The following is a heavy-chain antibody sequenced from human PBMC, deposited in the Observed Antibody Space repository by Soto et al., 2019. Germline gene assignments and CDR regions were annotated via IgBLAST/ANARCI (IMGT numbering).Heavy chain of an antibody. CDR2: IIPIFGTA. Sequence: SVKVSCKASGGTFSSYAISWVRQAPGQGLEWMGGIIPIFGTANYAQKFQGRVTITADESTSTAYMELSSLRSEDTAVYYCARSRSGSCRFDYWGQGTLVTVSS. CDR1: GGTFSSYA. V-gene: IGHV1-69*13. D-gene: IGHD1-26*01. J-gene: IGHJ4*02. CDR3: ARSRSGSCRFDY.